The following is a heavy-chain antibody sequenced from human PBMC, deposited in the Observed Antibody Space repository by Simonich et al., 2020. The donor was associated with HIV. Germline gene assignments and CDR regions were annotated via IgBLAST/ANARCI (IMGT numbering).Heavy chain of an antibody. D-gene: IGHD4-17*01. Sequence: QVQLQPWGAGLLKPSETLSLTCAVYGGSFSGYYWSWIRQPPGKGLEWIGENNHSGSTNYNPSLKIRVTISVNTSKNQFSLKLSSVTAADTAVYYCARRHPTTVTTPYFDYWGQGTLVTVSS. J-gene: IGHJ4*02. V-gene: IGHV4-34*01. CDR2: NNHSGST. CDR1: GGSFSGYY. CDR3: ARRHPTTVTTPYFDY.